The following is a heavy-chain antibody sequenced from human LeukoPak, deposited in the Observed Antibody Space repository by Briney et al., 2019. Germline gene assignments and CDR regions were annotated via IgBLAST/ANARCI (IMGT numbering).Heavy chain of an antibody. Sequence: GGSLRLSCAASGFTFSSYAMRWVRQVPGKGLEWVSVMSGSGNSTFYADSVKGRFTISRDNSKNTLYLQMNSLRVEDTAIYYCAKDQEYSYNAARGFFDYWGQGTLVTVSS. D-gene: IGHD5-18*01. CDR1: GFTFSSYA. CDR2: MSGSGNST. CDR3: AKDQEYSYNAARGFFDY. V-gene: IGHV3-23*01. J-gene: IGHJ4*02.